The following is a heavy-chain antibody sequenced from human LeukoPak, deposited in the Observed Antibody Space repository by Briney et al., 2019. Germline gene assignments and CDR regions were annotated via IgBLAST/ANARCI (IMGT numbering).Heavy chain of an antibody. Sequence: GGSLRLSCAASGFTFSSYAMSWVRQAPGKGLEWVSAISGSGGSTYYADSVKGRFTISRDNSKNTLYLQMNSLRAEDTAVYHCAKVYYDSSGYYYLDYFDYWGQGTLVTVSS. CDR3: AKVYYDSSGYYYLDYFDY. V-gene: IGHV3-23*01. CDR1: GFTFSSYA. D-gene: IGHD3-22*01. J-gene: IGHJ4*02. CDR2: ISGSGGST.